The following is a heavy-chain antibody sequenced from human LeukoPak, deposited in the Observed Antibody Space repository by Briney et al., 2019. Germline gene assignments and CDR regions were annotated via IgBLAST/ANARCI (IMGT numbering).Heavy chain of an antibody. D-gene: IGHD5-24*01. J-gene: IGHJ6*03. CDR2: IIESGGST. CDR3: GSQVETFYMDV. V-gene: IGHV3-11*04. Sequence: PGGSLRLSYAASGFSVSDSDMSWIRQAPGKGLEWISYIIESGGSTYYADSVTGRFTISRDNAKNSLYLQMDSLRDEDTAVYYCGSQVETFYMDVWGKGTTVTVSS. CDR1: GFSVSDSD.